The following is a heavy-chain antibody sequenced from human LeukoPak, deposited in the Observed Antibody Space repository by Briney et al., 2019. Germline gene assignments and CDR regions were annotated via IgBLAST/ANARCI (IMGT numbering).Heavy chain of an antibody. CDR1: GGSISSGDYY. D-gene: IGHD3-10*01. J-gene: IGHJ4*02. Sequence: SETLSLTCTVSGGSISSGDYYWSWIRQPPGKGLEWIGYIYYSGSTYYNPSLKSRVTISVDTSKNQLSLKLSSVTAADTAVYYCARGLGYYYGSGSYYNPGGYFDYWGQGTLVTVSS. CDR3: ARGLGYYYGSGSYYNPGGYFDY. V-gene: IGHV4-30-4*01. CDR2: IYYSGST.